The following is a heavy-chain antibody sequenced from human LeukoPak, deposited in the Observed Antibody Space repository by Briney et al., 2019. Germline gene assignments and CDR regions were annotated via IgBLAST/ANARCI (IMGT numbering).Heavy chain of an antibody. CDR2: IGTAGDT. CDR3: ARQMTPHGNFDY. Sequence: GGSLRLSCAASGFTLSNFAMHWVRQATGKGLEWVSAIGTAGDTFYPGSVKGRFTISRENAKNSLYLQMNNLRAEDTAVYYCARQMTPHGNFDYWGQGTLFTVSS. V-gene: IGHV3-13*01. D-gene: IGHD1-26*01. CDR1: GFTLSNFA. J-gene: IGHJ4*02.